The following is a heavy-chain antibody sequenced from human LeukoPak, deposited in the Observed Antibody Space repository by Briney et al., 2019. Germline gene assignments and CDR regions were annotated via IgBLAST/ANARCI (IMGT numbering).Heavy chain of an antibody. CDR3: ARRAGYYYGMDV. Sequence: SETLSLTCTVSGDSIRSHYWSWIRQPPGKGLEWIGYIYYSGSTTYNPSLKSRVTISVDTSKNQFSLKLNSVTAADTAVYYCARRAGYYYGMDVWGQGTTVTVSS. V-gene: IGHV4-59*08. CDR1: GDSIRSHY. J-gene: IGHJ6*02. CDR2: IYYSGST.